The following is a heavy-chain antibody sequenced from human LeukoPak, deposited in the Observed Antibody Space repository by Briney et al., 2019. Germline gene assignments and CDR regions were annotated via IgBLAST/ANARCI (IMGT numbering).Heavy chain of an antibody. D-gene: IGHD3-10*01. CDR3: ASLGPPMVRGVSRYYYYMDV. CDR1: GYTFTGYY. Sequence: ASVKVSCKASGYTFTGYYMHWVRQAPGQGLEWMGWINPNSGGTNYAQKFQGRVTMTRDTSISTAYMELSRLRSDDTAVYYCASLGPPMVRGVSRYYYYMDVWGKGTTVTVSS. J-gene: IGHJ6*03. CDR2: INPNSGGT. V-gene: IGHV1-2*02.